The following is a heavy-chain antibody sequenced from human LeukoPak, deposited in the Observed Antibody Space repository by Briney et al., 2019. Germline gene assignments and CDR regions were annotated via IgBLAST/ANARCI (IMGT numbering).Heavy chain of an antibody. V-gene: IGHV3-74*01. J-gene: IGHJ5*02. CDR1: GFSLIGSW. CDR2: NNGDGSTT. CDR3: ARDPRNVGLAP. D-gene: IGHD2-15*01. Sequence: GGSLRLSCVASGFSLIGSWMYWVPWAPGRGLMYIPRNNGDGSTTNYADVVKGRFTMSRDNVKNTLYLQMNSLRVEDTAVYYCARDPRNVGLAPWGQGTLVTVSS.